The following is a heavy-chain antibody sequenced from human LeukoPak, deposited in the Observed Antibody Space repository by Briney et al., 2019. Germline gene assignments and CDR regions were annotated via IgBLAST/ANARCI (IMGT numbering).Heavy chain of an antibody. CDR2: IYSGGST. J-gene: IGHJ4*02. CDR1: GFTFSTYW. Sequence: GGSLRLSCAASGFTFSTYWMSWVRQAPGKGLEWVSVIYSGGSTYYADSVKGRFTISRDNSRNTLYLQMNSLRAEDTAVYYCASRMDSSGYYDYWGQGTLVTVSS. V-gene: IGHV3-66*01. D-gene: IGHD3-22*01. CDR3: ASRMDSSGYYDY.